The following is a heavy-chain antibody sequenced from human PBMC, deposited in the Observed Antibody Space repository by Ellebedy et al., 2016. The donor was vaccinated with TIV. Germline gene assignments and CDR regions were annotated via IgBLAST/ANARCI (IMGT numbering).Heavy chain of an antibody. J-gene: IGHJ6*02. Sequence: AASVKVSCKASGGTFSSYAISWVRQAPGQGLEWMGGIIPIFGTANYAQKFQGRVTITADESTSTAYMELSSLRSEDTAVYYCARVLDRSSRYEEYGMNVWGQGTTVTVSS. CDR3: ARVLDRSSRYEEYGMNV. V-gene: IGHV1-69*13. CDR2: IIPIFGTA. D-gene: IGHD6-13*01. CDR1: GGTFSSYA.